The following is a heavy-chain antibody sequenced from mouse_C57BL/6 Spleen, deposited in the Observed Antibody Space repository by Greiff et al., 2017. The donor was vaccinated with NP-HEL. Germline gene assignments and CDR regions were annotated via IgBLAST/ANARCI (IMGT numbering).Heavy chain of an antibody. V-gene: IGHV1-61*01. D-gene: IGHD1-1*01. J-gene: IGHJ3*01. CDR3: ARGTTTVVATKAWFAY. CDR1: GYTFTSYW. CDR2: IYPSDSET. Sequence: QVQLQQPGAELVRPGSSVKLSCKASGYTFTSYWMDWVKQRPGQGLEWIGNIYPSDSETHYNQKFKDKATLTVDKSSSTAYMQLSSLTSEDSAVYYCARGTTTVVATKAWFAYWGQGTLVTVSA.